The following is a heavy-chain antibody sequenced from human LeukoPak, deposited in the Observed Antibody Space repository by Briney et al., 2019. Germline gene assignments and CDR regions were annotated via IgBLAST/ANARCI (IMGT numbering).Heavy chain of an antibody. Sequence: SETLSLTCTVSGGSISSSSYYWGWIRQPPGKGLEWIGSIYYGGSTYYNSSLKSRVTISVDTSKNQFSLRVSSVTAADTAVYYCANSLYGEYWYFDLWGRGTLVTVSS. V-gene: IGHV4-39*07. CDR3: ANSLYGEYWYFDL. D-gene: IGHD4-17*01. CDR2: IYYGGST. J-gene: IGHJ2*01. CDR1: GGSISSSSYY.